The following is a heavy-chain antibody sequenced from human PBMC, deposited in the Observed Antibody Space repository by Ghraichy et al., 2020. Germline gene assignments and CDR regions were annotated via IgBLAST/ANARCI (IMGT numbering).Heavy chain of an antibody. V-gene: IGHV3-23*01. Sequence: GGSLRLSCAASGFTFSNYAMNWVRLAPGKGLEWVSGISGSGGTTYYAGSVKGRFTISRDYPKNTLYLQMNSLRAEDTAVYYCAKDREVTPDALDIWGQGTMVTVSS. CDR3: AKDREVTPDALDI. D-gene: IGHD5-18*01. CDR1: GFTFSNYA. CDR2: ISGSGGTT. J-gene: IGHJ3*02.